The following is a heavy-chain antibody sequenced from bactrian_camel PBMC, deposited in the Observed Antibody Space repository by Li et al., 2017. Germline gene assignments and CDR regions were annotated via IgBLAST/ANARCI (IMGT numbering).Heavy chain of an antibody. CDR3: TKDRSYGTRNWVQST. D-gene: IGHD3*01. Sequence: VQLVESGGGSVEAGGSLRLSCAVNGYPSSSSCMGWFRQAPGKKREGVARINDEGSTSYADSVKGRFTIARDNDKNTLYLQMNSLKPEDTAMYYCTKDRSYGTRNWVQSTRGQGTQVTVS. CDR2: INDEGST. CDR1: GYPSSSSC. J-gene: IGHJ4*01. V-gene: IGHV3S42*01.